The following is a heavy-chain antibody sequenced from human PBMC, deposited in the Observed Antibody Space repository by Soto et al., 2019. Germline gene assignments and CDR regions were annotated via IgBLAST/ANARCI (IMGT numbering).Heavy chain of an antibody. CDR3: ARGTTIFGPYYYYYMDV. CDR2: INPNSGGT. CDR1: GYTFTGYY. Sequence: ASVKVSCKACGYTFTGYYMHWVRQAPGQGLEWMGWINPNSGGTNYAQKFQGWVTMTRDTSISTAYMELSRLRSDDTAVYYCARGTTIFGPYYYYYMDVWGKGTTVTVSS. J-gene: IGHJ6*03. D-gene: IGHD3-3*01. V-gene: IGHV1-2*04.